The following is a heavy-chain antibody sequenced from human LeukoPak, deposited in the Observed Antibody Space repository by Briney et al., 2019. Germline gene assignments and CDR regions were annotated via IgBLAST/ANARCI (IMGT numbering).Heavy chain of an antibody. V-gene: IGHV4-39*01. CDR1: GGSISSSSYY. Sequence: SETLSLTCTVSGGSISSSSYYWGWIRQPPGNGLEWIGSIYYSGSTYYNPSPKSRSTISVDTSKTQFSLKLSSVTAADTAVYYCARLQNTYYYGSGSFALDYWGQGTLVTVSS. D-gene: IGHD3-10*01. J-gene: IGHJ4*02. CDR3: ARLQNTYYYGSGSFALDY. CDR2: IYYSGST.